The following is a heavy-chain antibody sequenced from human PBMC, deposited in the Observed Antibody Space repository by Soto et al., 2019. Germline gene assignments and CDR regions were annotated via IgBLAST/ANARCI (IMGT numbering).Heavy chain of an antibody. CDR2: IYHSGST. CDR1: GGSISSRNW. J-gene: IGHJ4*02. Sequence: QVQLQESGPGLVKPSGTLSLTCAVSGGSISSRNWWSWVRQPPGKGLEWIGEIYHSGSTNYNPSLKXRXTXSXXKSTNQFSLKLSSVTAADTAVYYCARLGSSWYGDYWGQGTLVTVSS. V-gene: IGHV4-4*02. D-gene: IGHD6-13*01. CDR3: ARLGSSWYGDY.